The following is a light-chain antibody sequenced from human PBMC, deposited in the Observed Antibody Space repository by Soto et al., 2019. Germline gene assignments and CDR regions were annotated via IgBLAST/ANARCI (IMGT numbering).Light chain of an antibody. CDR3: QQGT. CDR1: QSVSSSY. CDR2: GAS. V-gene: IGKV3-20*01. Sequence: EIVLTQSPGTLSLSPGERATLSCRASQSVSSSYLAWYQQKPGQAPRLLIYGASSRATGIPDRFSGSGSGTDITLTSSRLEPEDFAVYYCQQGTFGQGTKLEIK. J-gene: IGKJ2*02.